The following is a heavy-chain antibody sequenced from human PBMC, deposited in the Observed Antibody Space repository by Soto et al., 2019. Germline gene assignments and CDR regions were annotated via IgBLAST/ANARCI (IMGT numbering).Heavy chain of an antibody. CDR3: ARGGSMVATDY. CDR1: GGSVSSGSYY. Sequence: SETLSLTCTVSGGSVSSGSYYWSWIRQPPGKGLEWIGYIYYSGSTNYNPSLKGQVTISVETSKNQVSLKLSSVTAADTAVYYCARGGSMVATDYWGQGTLVTVSS. CDR2: IYYSGST. J-gene: IGHJ4*02. D-gene: IGHD3-10*01. V-gene: IGHV4-61*01.